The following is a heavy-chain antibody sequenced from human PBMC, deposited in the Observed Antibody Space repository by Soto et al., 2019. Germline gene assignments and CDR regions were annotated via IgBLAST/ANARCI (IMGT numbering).Heavy chain of an antibody. J-gene: IGHJ4*02. CDR2: IYSGGYT. V-gene: IGHV3-53*01. D-gene: IGHD3-10*01. CDR1: GFTVSNNY. CDR3: ATTRGGGGY. Sequence: EVQLVESGGGLIQPGGSLRLSCAVSGFTVSNNYMSWVRQAPGKGLEGVSVIYSGGYTAYGDSVKGRFTISRDNSKNTLFLQMNGRGADGRAFFFGATTRGGGGYWGQGTLVTVSS.